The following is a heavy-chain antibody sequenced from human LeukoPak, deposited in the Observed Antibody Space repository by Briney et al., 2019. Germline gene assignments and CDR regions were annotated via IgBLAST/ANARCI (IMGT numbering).Heavy chain of an antibody. CDR3: ARMCSSTSCYFVRDYYYGMDV. CDR2: MNPNSGNT. V-gene: IGHV1-8*01. Sequence: ASVKVSCKASGYTFTSYDINWVRQAIGQGLEWMGWMNPNSGNTGYAQKFQGRVTMTRNTSISTAYMELSSLRSEDTAVYYCARMCSSTSCYFVRDYYYGMDVWGQGTTVTVSS. J-gene: IGHJ6*02. D-gene: IGHD2-2*01. CDR1: GYTFTSYD.